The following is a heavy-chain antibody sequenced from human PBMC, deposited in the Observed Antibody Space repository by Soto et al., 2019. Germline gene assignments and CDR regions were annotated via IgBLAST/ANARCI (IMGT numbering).Heavy chain of an antibody. CDR1: GGSISSGGYY. J-gene: IGHJ5*02. D-gene: IGHD2-8*01. CDR2: IYYSGST. Sequence: QVQLQESGPGLVKPSQTLSLTCTVSGGSISSGGYYWSWIRQHPGKGLEWIGYIYYSGSTYYNPSLKSRVTISVDTSKNQFALKLSSVTAADTAVYYCARAAAGYCTNGVCYDVFGWFDPWGQGTLVTVSS. V-gene: IGHV4-31*03. CDR3: ARAAAGYCTNGVCYDVFGWFDP.